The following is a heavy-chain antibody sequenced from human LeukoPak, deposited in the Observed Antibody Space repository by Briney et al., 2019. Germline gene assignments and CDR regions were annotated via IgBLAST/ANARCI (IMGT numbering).Heavy chain of an antibody. CDR3: ARVQDYYDSSGYRKYYYGMDV. V-gene: IGHV1-18*01. CDR1: GYTFTSYG. D-gene: IGHD3-22*01. Sequence: ASVKVSCKASGYTFTSYGISWVRQAPGQGLEWMGWISAYNGNTNYAQKLQGRVTMTTDTSTSTAYMELRSLRSDDTAVYYCARVQDYYDSSGYRKYYYGMDVWGQGTTVTVSS. CDR2: ISAYNGNT. J-gene: IGHJ6*02.